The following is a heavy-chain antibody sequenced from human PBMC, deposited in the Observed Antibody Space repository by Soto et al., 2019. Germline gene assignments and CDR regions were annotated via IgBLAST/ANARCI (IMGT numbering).Heavy chain of an antibody. D-gene: IGHD2-8*01. V-gene: IGHV1-2*04. J-gene: IGHJ4*02. CDR3: AREPRTRGVPFDY. CDR2: INPKSGGT. Sequence: QVQLVQSGAEVKKPGASVKVSCKASGYTFTDYYMHRVRQAPGQGLEWMGWINPKSGGTNYAQKFQGWVTMTRDTSISTAYMELSRLRSDDTAVYYCAREPRTRGVPFDYWGQGTLVTVSS. CDR1: GYTFTDYY.